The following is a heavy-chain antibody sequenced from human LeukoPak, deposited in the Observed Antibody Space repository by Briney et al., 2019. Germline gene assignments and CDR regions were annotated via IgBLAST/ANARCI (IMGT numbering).Heavy chain of an antibody. CDR3: ARHVGYSSSWYGIDY. V-gene: IGHV4-39*01. J-gene: IGHJ4*02. CDR2: IYYSGST. CDR1: GGSISSSSYY. D-gene: IGHD6-13*01. Sequence: PSETLSLTCTVSGGSISSSSYYWGWIRQPPGKGLERIGSIYYSGSTYYNPSLKSRVTISVDTSKNQFSLKLSSVTAADTAVYYCARHVGYSSSWYGIDYWGQGTLVTVSS.